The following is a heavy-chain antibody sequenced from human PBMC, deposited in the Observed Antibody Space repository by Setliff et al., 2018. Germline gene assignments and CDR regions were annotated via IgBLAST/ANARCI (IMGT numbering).Heavy chain of an antibody. CDR1: GYTFSNYW. D-gene: IGHD5-18*01. CDR2: IYPGDSDT. CDR3: ARLTPMADFDF. Sequence: GESLKISCKGSGYTFSNYWVGWVRQMPGKGLEWMGVIYPGDSDTRYSPSFKGQVTISADKSISTAYLQWSSLEASDTAMYYCARLTPMADFDFWGQGTLVTVPQ. V-gene: IGHV5-51*01. J-gene: IGHJ4*02.